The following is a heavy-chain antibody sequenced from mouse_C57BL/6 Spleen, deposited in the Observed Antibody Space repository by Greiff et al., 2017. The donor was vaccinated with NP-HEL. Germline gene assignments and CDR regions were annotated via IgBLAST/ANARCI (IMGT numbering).Heavy chain of an antibody. D-gene: IGHD1-1*01. J-gene: IGHJ1*03. CDR2: ILPGSGST. CDR3: ARSGTVVATRGYFDV. V-gene: IGHV1-9*01. CDR1: GYTFTGYW. Sequence: VKLVESGAELMKPGASVKLSCKATGYTFTGYWIEWVKQRPGHGLEWIGEILPGSGSTNYNEKFKGKATFTADTSSNTAYMQLSSLTTEDSAIYDCARSGTVVATRGYFDVWGTGTTVTVSS.